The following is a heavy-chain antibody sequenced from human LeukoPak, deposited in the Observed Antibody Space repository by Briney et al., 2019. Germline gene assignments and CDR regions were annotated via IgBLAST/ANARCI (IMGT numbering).Heavy chain of an antibody. J-gene: IGHJ4*02. CDR2: INHSGST. CDR3: ARGPFFPYYYDSSGYYDY. V-gene: IGHV4-34*01. Sequence: SETLSLTCAVYGGSFSGYYWSWIRQPPGKGLEWIGEINHSGSTNYNPSLKSRVTISVDTSKNQFSLKLSSVTAADTAVYYCARGPFFPYYYDSSGYYDYWGQGTLVTVSS. CDR1: GGSFSGYY. D-gene: IGHD3-22*01.